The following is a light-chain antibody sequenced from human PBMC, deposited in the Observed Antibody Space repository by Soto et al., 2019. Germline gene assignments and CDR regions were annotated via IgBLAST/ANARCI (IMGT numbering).Light chain of an antibody. CDR2: DVT. V-gene: IGLV2-14*03. CDR3: SSYTSSGTLVV. CDR1: SSDVGGYDY. J-gene: IGLJ2*01. Sequence: QSALTQPASVSGSPGQSITISCTGTSSDVGGYDYVSWYQQHPGKAPELMIYDVTNRPSGVSNRFSGSKSGSTASLTISGLQAEDEADYYCSSYTSSGTLVVFGGGTKQTVL.